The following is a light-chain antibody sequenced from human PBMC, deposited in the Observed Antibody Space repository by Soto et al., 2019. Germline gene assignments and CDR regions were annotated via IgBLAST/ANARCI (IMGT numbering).Light chain of an antibody. CDR1: QSVSSTY. V-gene: IGKV3-20*01. CDR3: QQYGHSPPLT. CDR2: GAS. Sequence: ETVLTQSPGTLSLSPGERATLSCRASQSVSSTYFAWYQQKPGQAPRLLIYGASSRATGTPDRFSGSGSGTDFTLTISRLEPEDFAVYYCQQYGHSPPLTFGGGTKVEIK. J-gene: IGKJ4*01.